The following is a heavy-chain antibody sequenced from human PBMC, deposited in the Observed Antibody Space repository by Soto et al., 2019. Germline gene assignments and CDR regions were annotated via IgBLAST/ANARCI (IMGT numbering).Heavy chain of an antibody. V-gene: IGHV5-51*01. CDR1: GYSFTSYW. D-gene: IGHD2-8*01. CDR3: ARSYCTNGVCYPRYNWFDP. J-gene: IGHJ5*02. Sequence: PGESLKISCKGSGYSFTSYWIGWVRQMPGKGLEWMGIIYPGDSDTRYSPSFQGQVTISADKSISTAYLQWSSLKASDTAMYYCARSYCTNGVCYPRYNWFDPWGKGPLVTVSS. CDR2: IYPGDSDT.